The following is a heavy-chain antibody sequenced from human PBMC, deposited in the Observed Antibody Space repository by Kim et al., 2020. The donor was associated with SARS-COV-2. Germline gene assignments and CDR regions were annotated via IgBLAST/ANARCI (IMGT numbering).Heavy chain of an antibody. CDR1: GGSISSSSYY. V-gene: IGHV4-39*02. Sequence: SETLSLTCTVSGGSISSSSYYWGWIRQPPGKGLEWIGSIYYSGSTYYNPSLKSRVTISVDTSKNQFSLKLSSVTAADTAVYYCAREWFGDYYYYYGMDVWGQGTTVTVSS. CDR2: IYYSGST. D-gene: IGHD3-10*01. CDR3: AREWFGDYYYYYGMDV. J-gene: IGHJ6*02.